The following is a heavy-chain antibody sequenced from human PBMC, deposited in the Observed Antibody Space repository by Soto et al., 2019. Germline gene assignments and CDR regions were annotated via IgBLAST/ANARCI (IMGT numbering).Heavy chain of an antibody. CDR1: GFSFSSYG. V-gene: IGHV3-23*01. J-gene: IGHJ4*02. Sequence: EVHLLESGGGLVQPGESLRLSCVASGFSFSSYGMSWVRQAPGKGLEWASIISGSGDAKYYADSVKGGFTISRDNSKNTMYLQMDSLRAEDTAVYYCAKDFDSDETSHGPNDYWGQGTLVTVSS. CDR3: AKDFDSDETSHGPNDY. D-gene: IGHD3-22*01. CDR2: ISGSGDAK.